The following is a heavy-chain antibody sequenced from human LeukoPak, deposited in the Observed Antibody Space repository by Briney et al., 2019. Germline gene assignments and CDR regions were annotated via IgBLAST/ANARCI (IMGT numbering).Heavy chain of an antibody. CDR3: AKDVVGQQWLENY. Sequence: GGSPRLSCAASGFTFSSYGMHWVRQAPGKGLEWVAFIQYDGSHKLYGDSVKGRFTISRDNSKNTLYLQMNSLRPEDTAVYYCAKDVVGQQWLENYWGQGTLVTVSS. D-gene: IGHD6-19*01. CDR2: IQYDGSHK. J-gene: IGHJ4*02. CDR1: GFTFSSYG. V-gene: IGHV3-30*02.